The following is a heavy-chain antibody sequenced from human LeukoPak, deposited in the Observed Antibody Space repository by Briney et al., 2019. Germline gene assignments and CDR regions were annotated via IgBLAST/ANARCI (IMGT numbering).Heavy chain of an antibody. CDR2: NIPIFGTA. CDR1: GGTFSSYA. Sequence: ASVKVSCKASGGTFSSYAISWVRQAPGQGLEWMGGNIPIFGTANYTQKFQGRVTITTDESTSTAYMELSSLRSEDTAVYYCARGFVYGSGSYYQTHYWGQGTLVTVSS. D-gene: IGHD3-10*01. V-gene: IGHV1-69*05. J-gene: IGHJ4*02. CDR3: ARGFVYGSGSYYQTHY.